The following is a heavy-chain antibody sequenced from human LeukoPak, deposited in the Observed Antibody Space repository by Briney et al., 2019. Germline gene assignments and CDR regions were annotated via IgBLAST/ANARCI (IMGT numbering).Heavy chain of an antibody. CDR1: GFTFSNYV. CDR3: ATKGGSYWYFDL. CDR2: ISGSGGDT. V-gene: IGHV3-23*01. D-gene: IGHD3-16*01. J-gene: IGHJ2*01. Sequence: GGSLRLSCAASGFTFSNYVMNWVRQAPGKGLEWVSGISGSGGDTYCADSVKGRFTISRDNSKNMLYLQMNSLRAEDTAIYYCATKGGSYWYFDLWGRGTLVTVSS.